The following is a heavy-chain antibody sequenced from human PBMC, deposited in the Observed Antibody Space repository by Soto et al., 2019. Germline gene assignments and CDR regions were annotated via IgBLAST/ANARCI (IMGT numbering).Heavy chain of an antibody. CDR1: GGSFSGYY. D-gene: IGHD2-15*01. V-gene: IGHV4-34*01. J-gene: IGHJ6*03. CDR3: ARAGYCSGGSCYDGYYYYYYMDV. Sequence: ASETLSLTCAVYGGSFSGYYWSWIRQPPGKGLEWIGEINHSGSTNYNPSLKSRVTISVDTSKNQFSLKLSSVTAADTAVYYCARAGYCSGGSCYDGYYYYYYMDVWGKGTTVTVSS. CDR2: INHSGST.